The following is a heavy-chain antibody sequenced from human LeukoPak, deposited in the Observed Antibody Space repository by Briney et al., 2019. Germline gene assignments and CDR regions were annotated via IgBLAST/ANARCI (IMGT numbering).Heavy chain of an antibody. J-gene: IGHJ4*02. Sequence: PSETLSLTCTVSGGSITTHYWSWIRQPPGKGLEWIGEINHSGSTNYNPSLKSRVTISVDTSKNQFSLKLSSVTAADTAVYYCARGSGSYYFDYWGQGTLVTVSS. CDR1: GGSITTHY. V-gene: IGHV4-34*01. CDR2: INHSGST. CDR3: ARGSGSYYFDY. D-gene: IGHD1-26*01.